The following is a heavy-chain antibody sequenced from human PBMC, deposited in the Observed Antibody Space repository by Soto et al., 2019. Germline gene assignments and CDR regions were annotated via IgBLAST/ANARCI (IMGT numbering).Heavy chain of an antibody. CDR2: ISAYNGNT. J-gene: IGHJ6*02. CDR1: GYTFTSYG. V-gene: IGHV1-18*04. Sequence: ASVKVSCKASGYTFTSYGISWVRQAPGQGLEWMGWISAYNGNTNYAQELQGRVTMTTDTSTSTAYMELRSLRSDDTAVYYCARERQAVPYYYYGMDFWGQGTTVTVSS. D-gene: IGHD6-6*01. CDR3: ARERQAVPYYYYGMDF.